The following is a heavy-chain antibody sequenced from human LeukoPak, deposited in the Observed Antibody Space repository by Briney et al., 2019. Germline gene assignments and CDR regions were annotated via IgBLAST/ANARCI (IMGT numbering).Heavy chain of an antibody. CDR1: GFTFSSYG. J-gene: IGHJ6*02. D-gene: IGHD3-10*01. CDR3: AKDHISGLYYYYYYGMDV. V-gene: IGHV3-30*18. Sequence: GRSLRLSCAASGFTFSSYGMHWVRQAPGKGLEWVAVISYDGSNKYYADSVKGRFIISRDNSKNTLYLQMNSLRAEDTAVYYCAKDHISGLYYYYYYGMDVWGQGTSVTVSS. CDR2: ISYDGSNK.